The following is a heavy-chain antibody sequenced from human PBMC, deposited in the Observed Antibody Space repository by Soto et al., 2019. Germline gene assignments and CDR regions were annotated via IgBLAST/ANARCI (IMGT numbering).Heavy chain of an antibody. CDR2: INPASGKT. J-gene: IGHJ4*01. Sequence: QVQLVQSGAEVKKPGASVRVSCKASGYTFTDYSLQWVRQAPGQRLEWMGWINPASGKTKYSQKFQGRVTITRYTSASTAYMELSSLTSEDTALYYCARDLWLGESFRYYFDYWAQGTLVTVSS. CDR1: GYTFTDYS. CDR3: ARDLWLGESFRYYFDY. D-gene: IGHD3-10*01. V-gene: IGHV1-3*01.